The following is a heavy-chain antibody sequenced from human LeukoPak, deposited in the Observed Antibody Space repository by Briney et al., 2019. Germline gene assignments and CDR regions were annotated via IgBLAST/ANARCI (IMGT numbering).Heavy chain of an antibody. J-gene: IGHJ4*02. D-gene: IGHD3-10*01. CDR3: ARGRGYYYGSGSYPAIDY. Sequence: ASVKVSCKASGYTFTSYDINWVRQATGQGLEWMGWMNPNSGNTGCAQKFQGRVTMTRNTSISIAYMELSSLRSEDTAVYYCARGRGYYYGSGSYPAIDYWGQGTLVTVSS. CDR2: MNPNSGNT. CDR1: GYTFTSYD. V-gene: IGHV1-8*01.